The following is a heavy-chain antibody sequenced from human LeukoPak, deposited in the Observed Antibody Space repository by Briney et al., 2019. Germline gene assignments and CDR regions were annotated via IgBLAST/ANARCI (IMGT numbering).Heavy chain of an antibody. J-gene: IGHJ4*02. CDR3: AGRGSGSYFDY. CDR2: ISGSGGST. V-gene: IGHV3-23*01. D-gene: IGHD3-10*01. Sequence: GGSLRLSCAVSGFTFSNYGMNWVRQAPGKGLEWVSAISGSGGSTYYADSVKGRFTISRDDSKNTLYLQMHSLRAEDTAVYYCAGRGSGSYFDYWGQGTLVTVSS. CDR1: GFTFSNYG.